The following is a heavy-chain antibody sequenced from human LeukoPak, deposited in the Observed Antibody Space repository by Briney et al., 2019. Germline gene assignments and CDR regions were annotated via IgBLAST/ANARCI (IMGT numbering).Heavy chain of an antibody. J-gene: IGHJ4*02. D-gene: IGHD6-19*01. V-gene: IGHV1-46*01. CDR3: AYESSGPFTN. CDR2: INPSDYST. Sequence: ATVKVSCKASGYTFSTYYIHWVRQAPGQGLEWMGIINPSDYSTTSAQKFQGRVTMTKDTSTSTVYMDLSSLRSEDTAVYYRAYESSGPFTNWGQGTLVTVSS. CDR1: GYTFSTYY.